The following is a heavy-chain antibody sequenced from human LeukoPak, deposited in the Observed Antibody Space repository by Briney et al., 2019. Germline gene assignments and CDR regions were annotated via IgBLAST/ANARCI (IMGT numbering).Heavy chain of an antibody. J-gene: IGHJ4*02. D-gene: IGHD5-24*01. V-gene: IGHV3-23*01. CDR1: GFTFSRYA. CDR3: AKDGEVNMATPFDF. CDR2: ISGSGGST. Sequence: PGGSLRLSCAASGFTFSRYAMSWVRQAPGKGLEWVPAISGSGGSTYYADSVKGRFTISRDNAKNTLYLQMNSLRAEDTAIYYCAKDGEVNMATPFDFWGQGTLVTVSS.